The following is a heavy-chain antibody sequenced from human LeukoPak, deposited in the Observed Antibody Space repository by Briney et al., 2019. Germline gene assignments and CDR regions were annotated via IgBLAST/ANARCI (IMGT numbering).Heavy chain of an antibody. CDR1: GGSISSYY. D-gene: IGHD6-13*01. CDR2: IYTSGST. J-gene: IGHJ6*02. Sequence: SETLSLTCTVSGGSISSYYWSWIRQPAGKGLEWIGRIYTSGSTNYHPSLKSRVTMSVDTSKNQFSLKLSSVTAADTAVYYCARISRTGIAAAGSRTGYYYYGMDVWGQGTTVTVSS. V-gene: IGHV4-4*07. CDR3: ARISRTGIAAAGSRTGYYYYGMDV.